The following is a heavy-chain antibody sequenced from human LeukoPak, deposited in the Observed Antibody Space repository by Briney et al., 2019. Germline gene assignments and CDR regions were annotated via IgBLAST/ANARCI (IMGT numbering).Heavy chain of an antibody. CDR2: IYYSGST. Sequence: SETLSLTCAVYGGSLSGYYWSWIRQPPGKGLEWIGYIYYSGSTNYNPSLKSRVTISVDTSKNQFSLKLSSVTAADTAVYYCARGVYGDYFDYWGQGTLVTVSS. CDR1: GGSLSGYY. J-gene: IGHJ4*02. V-gene: IGHV4-59*01. D-gene: IGHD4-17*01. CDR3: ARGVYGDYFDY.